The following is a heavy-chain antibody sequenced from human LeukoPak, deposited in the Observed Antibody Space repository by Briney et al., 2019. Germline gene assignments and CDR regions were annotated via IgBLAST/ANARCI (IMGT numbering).Heavy chain of an antibody. CDR2: INPSGGST. CDR3: ARDSGGTPTYYYGMDV. Sequence: GASVTVSCKSSGYTFTLYAMHWVRQAPGQRREWMGVINPSGGSTSYAQKFQGRVTMTRDTSASTVYMELSSLRSEDTAVFLCARDSGGTPTYYYGMDVWGQGTTVTVSS. V-gene: IGHV1-46*01. J-gene: IGHJ6*02. D-gene: IGHD1-1*01. CDR1: GYTFTLYA.